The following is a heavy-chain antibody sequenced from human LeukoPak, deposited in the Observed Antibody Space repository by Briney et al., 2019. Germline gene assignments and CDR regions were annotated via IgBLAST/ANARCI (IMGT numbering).Heavy chain of an antibody. CDR2: ISSSGSTI. V-gene: IGHV3-11*01. Sequence: GGSLRHSCAASRFTFSDYYMSWLRPAPGKGLEWVSYISSSGSTIYYADSVKGRFTISRDNAKNSLYLQMNSLRAEDTAVYYCARVGKGDYGGNGYYYYGMDVWGQGTTVTVSS. D-gene: IGHD4-23*01. CDR1: RFTFSDYY. CDR3: ARVGKGDYGGNGYYYYGMDV. J-gene: IGHJ6*01.